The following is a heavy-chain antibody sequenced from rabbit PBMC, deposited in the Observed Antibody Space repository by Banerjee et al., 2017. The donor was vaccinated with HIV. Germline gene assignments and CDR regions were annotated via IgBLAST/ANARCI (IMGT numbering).Heavy chain of an antibody. Sequence: QSLEESGGDLVKPGASLTLTCTASGFSFSSNYYMCWIRQAPGKGLEWIACIDAGSGSAYYATWAKGRFTISKTSSTTVTLQMTSLTAADTATHFCARDQDIAYAGGPFNLWGPGTLVTVS. V-gene: IGHV1S40*01. CDR1: GFSFSSNYY. D-gene: IGHD4-2*01. J-gene: IGHJ4*01. CDR3: ARDQDIAYAGGPFNL. CDR2: IDAGSGSA.